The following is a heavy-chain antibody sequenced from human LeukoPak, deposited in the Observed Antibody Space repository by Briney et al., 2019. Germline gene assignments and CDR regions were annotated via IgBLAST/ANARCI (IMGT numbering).Heavy chain of an antibody. CDR1: GFTFSDSG. J-gene: IGHJ6*03. D-gene: IGHD5-18*01. V-gene: IGHV3-30*18. CDR2: ISYDGRNS. Sequence: GESLGLSCAASGFTFSDSGMHWVRQSPDKRLEWLAAISYDGRNSYYADSVKGRLIISRDNSKNTLFLQMNSLRSEDTALYYCAKVGPGYTFNFFYMDVWGKGTTVTVSS. CDR3: AKVGPGYTFNFFYMDV.